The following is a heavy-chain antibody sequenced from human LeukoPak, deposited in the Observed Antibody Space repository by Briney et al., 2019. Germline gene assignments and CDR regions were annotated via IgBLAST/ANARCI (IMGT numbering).Heavy chain of an antibody. CDR1: GYTFSNYG. V-gene: IGHV1-18*01. D-gene: IGHD5-12*01. CDR3: ARSGRGTYYYFDL. J-gene: IGHJ4*02. Sequence: ASVKVSCKASGYTFSNYGLSWVRQAPGQGLEWMGWISTYNGNTYYAQKLQGRVTMTADTSTSTAYMELRSLTSDDTAVYYCARSGRGTYYYFDLWGQGTLVTVSS. CDR2: ISTYNGNT.